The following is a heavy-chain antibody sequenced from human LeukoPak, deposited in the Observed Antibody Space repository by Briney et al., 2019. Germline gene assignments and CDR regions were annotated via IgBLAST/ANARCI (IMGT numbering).Heavy chain of an antibody. CDR2: ISSSGGIM. V-gene: IGHV3-48*03. Sequence: GGSLRLSCAASGFSFSTYEMNWVRLAPGKGLEWVSYISSSGGIMYSADSVKGRFTISRDNAKNSLYLQMNSLRAEDTAIYYCSVQYSSSSVVDYWGQGTLVTVSS. CDR3: SVQYSSSSVVDY. D-gene: IGHD6-6*01. CDR1: GFSFSTYE. J-gene: IGHJ4*02.